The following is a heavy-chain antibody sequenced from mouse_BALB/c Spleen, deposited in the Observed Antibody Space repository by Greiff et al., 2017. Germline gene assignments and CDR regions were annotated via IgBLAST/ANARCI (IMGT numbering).Heavy chain of an antibody. V-gene: IGHV2-4-1*01. Sequence: QVQLQQSGPGLVQPSQSLSITCTVSGFSLTSYGVHWVRQSPGKGLEWLVVIWSGGSTDYNAAFISRLSISKDNSKSQVFFKMNSLQADDTAIYYCARGDYGFAYWGQGTLVTVSA. CDR2: IWSGGST. CDR1: GFSLTSYG. J-gene: IGHJ3*01. D-gene: IGHD2-4*01. CDR3: ARGDYGFAY.